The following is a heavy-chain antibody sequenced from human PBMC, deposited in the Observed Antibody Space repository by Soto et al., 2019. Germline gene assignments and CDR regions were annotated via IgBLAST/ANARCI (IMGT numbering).Heavy chain of an antibody. CDR3: ARDLEEWGGRMVYAA. Sequence: SVKVPCKASGYTFTGYYMHWVRQATGQGLEWMGWINPNSGGTNYAQKFQGRVPMTRETSISTAYMELSRLRSDDTAVYYCARDLEEWGGRMVYAAWGQGTLVTVSS. J-gene: IGHJ5*02. CDR2: INPNSGGT. CDR1: GYTFTGYY. D-gene: IGHD2-8*01. V-gene: IGHV1-2*02.